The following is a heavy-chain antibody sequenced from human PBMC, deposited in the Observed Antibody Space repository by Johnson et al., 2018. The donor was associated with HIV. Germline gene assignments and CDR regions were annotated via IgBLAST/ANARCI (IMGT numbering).Heavy chain of an antibody. Sequence: VQLVESGGGLEQPGGSMRLSCAASGFTFSSYWMHWVRQAPGKGLVWVSRINSDGSSTSYADSVKGRFTISRDNAKNTLYLQMNRLRAEDTAVYYCALSGGAAAYDAFDIWGQGTMVTVSS. CDR1: GFTFSSYW. J-gene: IGHJ3*02. V-gene: IGHV3-74*02. D-gene: IGHD6-13*01. CDR3: ALSGGAAAYDAFDI. CDR2: INSDGSST.